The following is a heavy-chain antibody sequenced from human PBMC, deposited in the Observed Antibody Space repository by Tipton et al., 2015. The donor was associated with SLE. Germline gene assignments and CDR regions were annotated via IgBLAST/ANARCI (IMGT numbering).Heavy chain of an antibody. J-gene: IGHJ2*01. Sequence: TLSLTCTVSGDSINSYYWSWIRQPPGEGLEWIGYIYYREGTNYSPSLKSRVTISLDASKNQLSLKLSSVTAADTAVYYCARRRGAYAGFDLWGRGTLVTVSS. CDR1: GDSINSYY. CDR3: ARRRGAYAGFDL. D-gene: IGHD5-12*01. V-gene: IGHV4-59*08. CDR2: IYYREGT.